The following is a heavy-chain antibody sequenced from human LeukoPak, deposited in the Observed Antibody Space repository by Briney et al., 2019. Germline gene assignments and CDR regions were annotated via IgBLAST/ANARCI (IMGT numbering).Heavy chain of an antibody. CDR3: VKDRTGTYTLDY. CDR1: GFTFSSYW. V-gene: IGHV3-30*18. J-gene: IGHJ4*02. D-gene: IGHD3-10*01. CDR2: ISDDGSRQ. Sequence: QPGGSLRLSCAASGFTFSSYWMHWGRQAPGKGLEWVAFISDDGSRQHYADSVKGRFTISRDNSKNTLNLQMNSLRAEDTAVDYCVKDRTGTYTLDYWGQGTLVTVSS.